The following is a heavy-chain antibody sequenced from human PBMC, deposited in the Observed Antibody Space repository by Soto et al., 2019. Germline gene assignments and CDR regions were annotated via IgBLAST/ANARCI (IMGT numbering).Heavy chain of an antibody. D-gene: IGHD1-26*01. CDR2: INPKNGDT. CDR1: GYTLTGYY. V-gene: IGHV1-2*02. J-gene: IGHJ6*02. Sequence: EASVKVSCKASGYTLTGYYMHWVRQAPGQGLEWMGCINPKNGDTYYAQKFQGRVTLTRDTSVSTAHMELSRLRSDDAAVYYCARSGGSYSYYGRDVWDQGTTVSVSS. CDR3: ARSGGSYSYYGRDV.